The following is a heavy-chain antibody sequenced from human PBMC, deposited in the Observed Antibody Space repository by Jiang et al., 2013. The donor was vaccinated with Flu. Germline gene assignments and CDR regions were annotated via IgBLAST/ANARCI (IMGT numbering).Heavy chain of an antibody. CDR1: GYTFTSYD. V-gene: IGHV1-18*01. J-gene: IGHJ4*02. Sequence: SGYTFTSYDISRVRQAPGQGLEWMGWISAYNGNTNYAQKLQGRVTMTTDTSTSTAYMELRSLRSDDTAVYYCARGSTPGGFDYWGQGTLVTVSS. D-gene: IGHD3-16*01. CDR3: ARGSTPGGFDY. CDR2: ISAYNGNT.